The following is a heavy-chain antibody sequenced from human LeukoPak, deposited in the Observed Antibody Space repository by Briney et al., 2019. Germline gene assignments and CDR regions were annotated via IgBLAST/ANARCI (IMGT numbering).Heavy chain of an antibody. D-gene: IGHD3-10*01. CDR1: GFTFSSYS. CDR3: AREGSGSYYNAYYFDY. CDR2: ISSSSSTI. Sequence: GGSLRLSCAASGFTFSSYSMNWVRQAPGKGLEWVSYISSSSSTIYYADSVKGRFTISRDNAKNSLYLQMNSLRAEDTAVYYCAREGSGSYYNAYYFDYWGQGTLVTVSS. V-gene: IGHV3-48*04. J-gene: IGHJ4*02.